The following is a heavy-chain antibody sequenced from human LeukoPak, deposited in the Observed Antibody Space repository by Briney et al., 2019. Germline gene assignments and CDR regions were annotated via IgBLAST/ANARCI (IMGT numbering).Heavy chain of an antibody. V-gene: IGHV3-48*02. Sequence: GGSLRLSCAASGFTFSSYAMSWVRQAPGKGLEWVSYISSSSSTIYYADSVKGRFTISRDNAKNSLYLQMNRLRDEDTAVYYCAREYSSSSGKALDYWGQGTLVTVSS. J-gene: IGHJ4*02. CDR1: GFTFSSYA. CDR3: AREYSSSSGKALDY. D-gene: IGHD6-6*01. CDR2: ISSSSSTI.